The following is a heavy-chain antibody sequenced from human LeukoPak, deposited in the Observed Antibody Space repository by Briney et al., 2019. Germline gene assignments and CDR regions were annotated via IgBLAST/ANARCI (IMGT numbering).Heavy chain of an antibody. CDR2: IYHSGST. J-gene: IGHJ4*02. CDR1: GGSISGYY. D-gene: IGHD3-22*01. V-gene: IGHV4-38-2*02. Sequence: SETLSLTCTVSGGSISGYYWGWIRQPPGKGLEWIGSIYHSGSTYYNPSLKSRVTISLDTSKNQFSLKLNSVTAADTAVYYCARGDDYYDSSGYDFDYWGQGILVTVSS. CDR3: ARGDDYYDSSGYDFDY.